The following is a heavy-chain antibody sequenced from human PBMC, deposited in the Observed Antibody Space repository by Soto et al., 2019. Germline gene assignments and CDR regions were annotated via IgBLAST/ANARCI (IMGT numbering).Heavy chain of an antibody. CDR2: FDPEDGET. D-gene: IGHD2-2*02. V-gene: IGHV1-24*01. Sequence: QVQLVQSGAEVKKPGASVKVSCKVSGYTLTELSMHWVRQAPGKGLEWMGGFDPEDGETIYAQKFQGRVTMTEDTSXHTAYMELSSLRSEDTAVYYCATDSPKYCSSTSCYKWGWFAPWGQGTLVTVSS. CDR1: GYTLTELS. CDR3: ATDSPKYCSSTSCYKWGWFAP. J-gene: IGHJ5*02.